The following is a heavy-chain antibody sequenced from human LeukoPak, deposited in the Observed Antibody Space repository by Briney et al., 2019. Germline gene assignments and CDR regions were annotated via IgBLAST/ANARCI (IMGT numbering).Heavy chain of an antibody. CDR1: GFTFSSYW. V-gene: IGHV3-7*03. CDR2: IKQDGSEK. D-gene: IGHD3-22*01. J-gene: IGHJ4*02. Sequence: GGSLRLSCAASGFTFSSYWMSWVRQAPGKGLEWVANIKQDGSEKYYVDSVKGRFTISRDNAKNSLYLQMNSLRAEDTALYYCAKDIDYYDSSGCLDWGQGTLVTVSS. CDR3: AKDIDYYDSSGCLD.